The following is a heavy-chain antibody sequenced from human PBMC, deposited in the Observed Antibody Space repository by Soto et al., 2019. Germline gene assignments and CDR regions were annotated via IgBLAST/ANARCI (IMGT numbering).Heavy chain of an antibody. CDR2: IIPIFGTA. D-gene: IGHD3-22*01. CDR1: GGTFSSYA. CDR3: SRIFYDSRSPVTSIEY. V-gene: IGHV1-69*01. J-gene: IGHJ4*02. Sequence: QVQLVQSGAEVKKPGSSVKVSCKASGGTFSSYAISWVRQAPGQGLEWMGGIIPIFGTANYAQKFQGRVTITEDEFPSTAYVELSSLRSEDTAVYYCSRIFYDSRSPVTSIEYWGQGTLVTVSS.